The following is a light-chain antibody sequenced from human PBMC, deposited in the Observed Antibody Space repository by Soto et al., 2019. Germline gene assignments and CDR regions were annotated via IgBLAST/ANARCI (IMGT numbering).Light chain of an antibody. CDR2: DAS. CDR1: QDISNY. CDR3: QQYDNPLMYT. J-gene: IGKJ2*01. Sequence: DIQMTQSPSSLSASVGDRVTITCQASQDISNYLNWYQQKPGKAPKLLIYDASNLETGVPSRFSGSGSWTDFTFTISSLQHEDIATYYCQQYDNPLMYTFGQGTKLEIK. V-gene: IGKV1-33*01.